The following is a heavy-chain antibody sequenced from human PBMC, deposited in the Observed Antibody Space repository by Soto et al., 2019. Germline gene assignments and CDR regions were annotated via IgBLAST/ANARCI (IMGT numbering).Heavy chain of an antibody. J-gene: IGHJ4*01. CDR2: IYYSGSTNVGSA. Sequence: PSETLSLTCIVSGGSISTYYWSWIRQPPGKGLEWIGYIYYSGSTNVGSANYNPSLKSRVTISVDTSKNQFSLKLTSVTAADTAVYYCARSRESYNWNVAGYWGHGTLVTVSS. V-gene: IGHV4-59*01. CDR1: GGSISTYY. CDR3: ARSRESYNWNVAGY. D-gene: IGHD1-1*01.